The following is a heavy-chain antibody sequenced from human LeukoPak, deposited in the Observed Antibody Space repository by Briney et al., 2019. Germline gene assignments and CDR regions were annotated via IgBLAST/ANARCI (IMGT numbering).Heavy chain of an antibody. D-gene: IGHD2-2*01. J-gene: IGHJ6*02. CDR1: GFTFSSYA. Sequence: GSLRLSCAASGFTFSSYAMSWVRQAPGKGLEWVSAISGSGGSTYYADSVKGRFTISRDNSKNTLYLQMNSLRAEDTAVYYCAKHPAANPFPYGMDVWGQGTTVTVSS. CDR3: AKHPAANPFPYGMDV. CDR2: ISGSGGST. V-gene: IGHV3-23*01.